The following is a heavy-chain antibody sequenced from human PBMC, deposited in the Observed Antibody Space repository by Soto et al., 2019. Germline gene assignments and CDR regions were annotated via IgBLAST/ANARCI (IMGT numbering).Heavy chain of an antibody. CDR3: ARGGMDGDYSDD. Sequence: SETLSLTCTVSGGSISSYYWSWIRQPPGKGLEWIGYIYYSGSTNYNPSLKSRVTISVDTSKNQFSLKLSSVTAADTAVYYCARGGMDGDYSDDWGQGTLVTVSS. D-gene: IGHD1-26*01. CDR1: GGSISSYY. CDR2: IYYSGST. V-gene: IGHV4-59*01. J-gene: IGHJ4*02.